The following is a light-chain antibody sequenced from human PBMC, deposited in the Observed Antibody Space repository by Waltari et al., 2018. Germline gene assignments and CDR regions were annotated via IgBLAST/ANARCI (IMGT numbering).Light chain of an antibody. CDR1: QDISQW. J-gene: IGKJ4*01. CDR3: QKHKDVPRT. CDR2: KAS. V-gene: IGKV1-33*01. Sequence: DIQMTQSPSSLSASLGDRVSITFRATQDISQWLAWYHQRPGKAPTLLVYKASILEAGIPSRFSASGSGTDFILNINNLQPEDLGTYCCQKHKDVPRTFGGGTKVEI.